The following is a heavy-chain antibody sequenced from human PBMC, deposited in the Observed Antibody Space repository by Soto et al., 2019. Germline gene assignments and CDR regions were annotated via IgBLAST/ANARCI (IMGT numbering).Heavy chain of an antibody. CDR1: GFTFSSYA. V-gene: IGHV3-30-3*01. D-gene: IGHD6-19*01. J-gene: IGHJ6*02. CDR2: ISYDGSNK. Sequence: QVQLVESGGGVVQPGRSLRLSCAASGFTFSSYAMHWVRQAPGKGLEWVAVISYDGSNKYYADSVKGRFTISRDNSKNTLYLQMNSLRAEDTAVYYCARGGSGWYKDGMHVWGQGTTVTVSS. CDR3: ARGGSGWYKDGMHV.